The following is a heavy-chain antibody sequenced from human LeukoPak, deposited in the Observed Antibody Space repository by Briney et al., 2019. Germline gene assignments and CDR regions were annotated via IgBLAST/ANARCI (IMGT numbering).Heavy chain of an antibody. CDR3: AKDVGIAVAD. CDR1: GFTFSSSW. D-gene: IGHD6-13*01. Sequence: GGSLRLSCAASGFTFSSSWMAWVRQAPGKGLEWVANIKYDESEKYYVDSVKGRFTISRDNAKNSLYLQMSSLRAEDTAVYYCAKDVGIAVADWGQGTLVTVSS. J-gene: IGHJ4*02. V-gene: IGHV3-7*01. CDR2: IKYDESEK.